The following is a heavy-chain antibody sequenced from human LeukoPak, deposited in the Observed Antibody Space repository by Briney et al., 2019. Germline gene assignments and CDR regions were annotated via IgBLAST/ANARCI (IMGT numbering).Heavy chain of an antibody. CDR2: ISAYNGNT. Sequence: GASVKVSCKASGYTFTSYGISWVRQAPGQGLEWMGWISAYNGNTNYAQKLQGRVTMTTDTSTSTAYMELRSLRSDDTAVYYCASKGATGYSGYENDYWGQGTLVTVSS. CDR1: GYTFTSYG. V-gene: IGHV1-18*01. CDR3: ASKGATGYSGYENDY. J-gene: IGHJ4*02. D-gene: IGHD5-12*01.